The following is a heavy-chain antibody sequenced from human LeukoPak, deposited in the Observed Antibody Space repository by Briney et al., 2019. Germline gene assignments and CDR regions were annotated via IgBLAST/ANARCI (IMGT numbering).Heavy chain of an antibody. V-gene: IGHV4-4*07. J-gene: IGHJ4*02. CDR1: GGSISSYY. CDR2: IYTSGST. CDR3: ARLTLWGYFDWLPNDY. D-gene: IGHD3-9*01. Sequence: TETLSLTCTVSGGSISSYYWSWIRQPAGKVLEWIGRIYTSGSTNYSPSLKSRVTMSVDTSKNQFSLKLSSVTAADTAVYYCARLTLWGYFDWLPNDYWGQGTLVTVSP.